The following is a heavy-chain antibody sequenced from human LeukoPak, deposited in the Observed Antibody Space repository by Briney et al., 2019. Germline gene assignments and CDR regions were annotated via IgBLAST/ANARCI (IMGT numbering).Heavy chain of an antibody. Sequence: PGGSLRLSCAASGFTFSSYGMHWVRQAPGKGLEWVAVISYDGSNIYSADSVKGRFTISRDNSKNTLYLQMNSLRAEDTAVYYCVKADCSSTSCFSLDYWGQGTLVTVSS. CDR2: ISYDGSNI. CDR3: VKADCSSTSCFSLDY. D-gene: IGHD2-2*01. V-gene: IGHV3-30*18. CDR1: GFTFSSYG. J-gene: IGHJ4*02.